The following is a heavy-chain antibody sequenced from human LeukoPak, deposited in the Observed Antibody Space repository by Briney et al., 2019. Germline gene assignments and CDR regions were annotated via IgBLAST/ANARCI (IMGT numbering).Heavy chain of an antibody. CDR3: AKGGSGWYGDY. J-gene: IGHJ4*02. CDR1: GFTFSSYS. Sequence: GGSLRLSCAASGFTFSSYSMNWVRQAPGKGLEWVSYISSSSSTIYYADSVKGRFTISRDNAKNSLYLQMNSLRAEDTAVYYCAKGGSGWYGDYWGQGTLVTVSS. CDR2: ISSSSSTI. V-gene: IGHV3-48*01. D-gene: IGHD6-19*01.